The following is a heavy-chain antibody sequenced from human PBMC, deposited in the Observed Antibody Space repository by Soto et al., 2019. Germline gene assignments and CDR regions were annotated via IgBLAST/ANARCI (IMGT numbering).Heavy chain of an antibody. J-gene: IGHJ6*02. V-gene: IGHV3-66*01. CDR1: GFTVSSNY. Sequence: GGSLRLSCAASGFTVSSNYMSWVRQAPGKGLEWVSVIYSGGSTYYADSVKGRFTISRDNSKNTLYLQMNSLRAEDTAVYYCARDPVDPVVTHFYYGMDVWGQGTTVTVSS. CDR2: IYSGGST. CDR3: ARDPVDPVVTHFYYGMDV. D-gene: IGHD2-21*02.